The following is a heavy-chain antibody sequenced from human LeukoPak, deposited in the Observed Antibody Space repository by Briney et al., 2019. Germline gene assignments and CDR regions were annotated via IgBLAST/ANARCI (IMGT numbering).Heavy chain of an antibody. CDR3: ARLGSYDTIGYFFKQ. V-gene: IGHV4-59*08. D-gene: IGHD3-22*01. CDR2: IYYSGGT. Sequence: PSETLSLTCTVSGGSISGYYWSWIRQSPGKALEWIGYIYYSGGTSYSPSLKSRITISLDTSQNQFSLTLGSVTAADTAIYYCARLGSYDTIGYFFKQGGQGMLVTVSS. CDR1: GGSISGYY. J-gene: IGHJ4*02.